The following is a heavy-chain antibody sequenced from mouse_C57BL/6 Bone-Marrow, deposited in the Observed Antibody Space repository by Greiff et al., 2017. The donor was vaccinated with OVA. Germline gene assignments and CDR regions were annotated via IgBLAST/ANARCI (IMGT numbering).Heavy chain of an antibody. CDR3: SRWNDGYGFAY. CDR2: IYPRSGNT. D-gene: IGHD2-3*01. Sequence: VQLQQSGAELARPGASVKLSCKASGYTFTSYGISWVKQRTGQGLEWIGEIYPRSGNTYYNEKFKGKATLTADKSSSTAYMELRSLTSEDSAVCFCSRWNDGYGFAYWGQGTLVTVSA. CDR1: GYTFTSYG. J-gene: IGHJ3*01. V-gene: IGHV1-81*01.